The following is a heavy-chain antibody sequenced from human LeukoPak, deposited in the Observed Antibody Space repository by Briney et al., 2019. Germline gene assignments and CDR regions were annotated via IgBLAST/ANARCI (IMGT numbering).Heavy chain of an antibody. D-gene: IGHD2-21*02. Sequence: PGGSLRLSCAAFGFTFSSYSMNWVRQAPGKGLEWVSSISISSSYIYYADSVKGRFTISRDNAKNSLYPQLNSLRVEDTAVYYCARACGGDCYLSDYWGQGTLVTVSS. J-gene: IGHJ4*02. CDR1: GFTFSSYS. CDR2: ISISSSYI. CDR3: ARACGGDCYLSDY. V-gene: IGHV3-21*01.